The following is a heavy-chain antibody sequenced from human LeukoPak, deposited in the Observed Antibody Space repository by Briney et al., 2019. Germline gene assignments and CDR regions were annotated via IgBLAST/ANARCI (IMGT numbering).Heavy chain of an antibody. Sequence: PSETLSLTRTVSGYSISSGYYWGWIRQPPGKGLEWIGNIDHGGSSIYNSSLRSRVTISRDTSKNQFSLKLSSVTAADTAVYYCATTCLGGTSCRISDAFHIWGQGTMVTVSS. CDR3: ATTCLGGTSCRISDAFHI. CDR1: GYSISSGYY. V-gene: IGHV4-38-2*02. D-gene: IGHD2-2*01. J-gene: IGHJ3*02. CDR2: IDHGGSS.